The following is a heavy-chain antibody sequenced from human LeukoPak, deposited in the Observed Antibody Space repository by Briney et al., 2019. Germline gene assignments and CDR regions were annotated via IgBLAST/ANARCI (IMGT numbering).Heavy chain of an antibody. Sequence: GGSLRLSCSASGFTFTTYGMSWVRQAPGKGLEWVSSISGSGGSSYYADSVKGRFTISRDNSKNTVYLQMNSLRAEDTAVYYCAKLLSQYDSSGYYYFEYWGQGTLVTVSS. CDR3: AKLLSQYDSSGYYYFEY. V-gene: IGHV3-23*01. J-gene: IGHJ4*02. CDR2: ISGSGGSS. D-gene: IGHD3-22*01. CDR1: GFTFTTYG.